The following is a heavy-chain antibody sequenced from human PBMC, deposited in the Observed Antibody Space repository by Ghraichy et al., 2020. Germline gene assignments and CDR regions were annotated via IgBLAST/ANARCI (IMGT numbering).Heavy chain of an antibody. CDR3: ARDGGYCSSTSCYYYYYGMDV. J-gene: IGHJ6*02. Sequence: GGSLRLSCAASGFTFSSYAMSWVRQAPGKGLEWVANIKQDGSEKYYVDSVKGRFTISRDNAKNSLYLQMNSLRAEDTAVYYCARDGGYCSSTSCYYYYYGMDVWGQGTTVTVSS. CDR2: IKQDGSEK. D-gene: IGHD2-2*01. V-gene: IGHV3-7*03. CDR1: GFTFSSYA.